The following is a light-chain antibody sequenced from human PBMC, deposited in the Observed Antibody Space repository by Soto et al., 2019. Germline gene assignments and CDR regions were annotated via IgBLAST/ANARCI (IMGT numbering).Light chain of an antibody. CDR3: SSYAGSNTVI. CDR2: EVT. Sequence: QSVLTQPPSASGSPGQSVSISCTGTISDVGGYNYVSWYQQHPGKAPKLIISEVTKRPSGVPDRFSGSKSGNTASLAVSGLQADDEADYYCSSYAGSNTVIFGGGTKVTVL. J-gene: IGLJ2*01. CDR1: ISDVGGYNY. V-gene: IGLV2-8*01.